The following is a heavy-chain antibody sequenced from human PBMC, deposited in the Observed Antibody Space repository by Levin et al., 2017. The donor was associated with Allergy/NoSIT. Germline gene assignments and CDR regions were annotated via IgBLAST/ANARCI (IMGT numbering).Heavy chain of an antibody. V-gene: IGHV3-23*01. J-gene: IGHJ4*02. CDR3: AKYGGRGWFGGPLDY. CDR2: ISDVGGTT. Sequence: GGSLRLSCSASGFTFGAYGMSWVRQAPGKGLEWVSGISDVGGTTFYADSVKGRFTVSRDNSKTPLYLQMNNLRADDTALYYCAKYGGRGWFGGPLDYWGQGTLVTVAS. CDR1: GFTFGAYG. D-gene: IGHD6-19*01.